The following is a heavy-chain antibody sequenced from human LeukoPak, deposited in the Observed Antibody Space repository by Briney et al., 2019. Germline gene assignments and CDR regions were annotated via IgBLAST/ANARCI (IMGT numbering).Heavy chain of an antibody. Sequence: QPGGSLRLSCATSGFPFTETWMHWVRQVPGKGLVWVSRIRSDGSDERYAEAVKGRFTISRDNAKNTLYLQMNSLRDEDTAIYYCAKNGDRGAYCSGGTCYPYYYYYMDVWGKGTTVTISS. CDR2: IRSDGSDE. D-gene: IGHD2-15*01. CDR3: AKNGDRGAYCSGGTCYPYYYYYMDV. CDR1: GFPFTETW. J-gene: IGHJ6*03. V-gene: IGHV3-74*01.